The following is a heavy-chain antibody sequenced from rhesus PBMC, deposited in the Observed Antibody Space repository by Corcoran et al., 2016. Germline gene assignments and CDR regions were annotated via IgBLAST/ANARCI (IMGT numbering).Heavy chain of an antibody. CDR2: IYGSSTST. J-gene: IGHJ4*01. D-gene: IGHD1-44*01. CDR1: GGSISDSYR. V-gene: IGHV4S10*01. CDR3: ARDSQEYRGYFDY. Sequence: QVQLQESGPGVVKPSETLSLTCAVSGGSISDSYRWSWIRQPPGKGLEWIGDIYGSSTSTTHNPSLKSRVTISKDTSKNQFSVKLSSVTAADTAVYYCARDSQEYRGYFDYWGQGVLVTVSS.